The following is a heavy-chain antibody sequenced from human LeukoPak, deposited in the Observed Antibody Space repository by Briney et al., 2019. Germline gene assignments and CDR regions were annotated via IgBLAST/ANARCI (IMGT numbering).Heavy chain of an antibody. CDR3: AKAANYDILTGYYLDY. CDR1: GFTFSSCW. J-gene: IGHJ4*02. CDR2: INGDGSST. V-gene: IGHV3-74*03. Sequence: GGSLRLSCAASGFTFSSCWMHWVRQAPGKGLVWVSRINGDGSSTTYADSVRGRSTISRDNAKNTLYLQMNNLRAEDTAIYYCAKAANYDILTGYYLDYWGQGTLVTVSS. D-gene: IGHD3-9*01.